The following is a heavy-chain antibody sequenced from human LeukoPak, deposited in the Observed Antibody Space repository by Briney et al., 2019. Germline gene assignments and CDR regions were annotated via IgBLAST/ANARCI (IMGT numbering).Heavy chain of an antibody. D-gene: IGHD6-13*01. J-gene: IGHJ4*02. V-gene: IGHV4-38-2*02. CDR1: GDSTSSDDC. Sequence: PSETLSLTCIVSGDSTSSDDCWGWIRQPPGKGLEWIGSISNRGSPYYNPSLKSRVTMSADTPNNQFSLRLSSVTAADTAVYYCARVMGAAAGDLDYWGQGTLVTVSS. CDR3: ARVMGAAAGDLDY. CDR2: ISNRGSP.